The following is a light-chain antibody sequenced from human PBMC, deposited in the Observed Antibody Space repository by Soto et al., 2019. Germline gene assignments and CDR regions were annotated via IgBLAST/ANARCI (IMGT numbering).Light chain of an antibody. J-gene: IGKJ2*01. Sequence: EIVMTQSPATLSVSPGERATLSCRASQSVRSNLGWYQQKPGQAPRLLMYGASTRATGIPGRFSGSGSGTEFTLTISSLQSEDFAVYYCQQYNNWPRTFGQGTKLEIK. CDR1: QSVRSN. CDR2: GAS. V-gene: IGKV3-15*01. CDR3: QQYNNWPRT.